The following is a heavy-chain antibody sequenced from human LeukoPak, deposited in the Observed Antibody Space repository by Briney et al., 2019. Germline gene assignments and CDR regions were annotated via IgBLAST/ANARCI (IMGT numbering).Heavy chain of an antibody. CDR1: GFTFSSYG. V-gene: IGHV3-7*01. Sequence: GGSLRLSCAASGFTFSSYGMHWVRQAPGKGLEWVANTKQDGSEKYYVDSVKGRFTISRDNAKNSLYLQMNSLRVEDTAVYYCARVSNYYYYYMDVWGKGTTVTVSS. CDR2: TKQDGSEK. J-gene: IGHJ6*03. CDR3: ARVSNYYYYYMDV.